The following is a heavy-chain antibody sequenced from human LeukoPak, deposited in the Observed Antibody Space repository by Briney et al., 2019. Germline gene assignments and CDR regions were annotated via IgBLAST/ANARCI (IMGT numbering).Heavy chain of an antibody. CDR1: GFTFSSYS. J-gene: IGHJ4*02. D-gene: IGHD3-22*01. V-gene: IGHV3-66*02. CDR3: ASYDSSGYSNFDY. CDR2: IYSGGST. Sequence: AGGSLRLSCAASGFTFSSYSMSWVRQAPGKGLEWVSVIYSGGSTYYADSVKGRFTISRDNSKNTLYLQMNSLRAEDTAVYYCASYDSSGYSNFDYWGQGTLVTVSS.